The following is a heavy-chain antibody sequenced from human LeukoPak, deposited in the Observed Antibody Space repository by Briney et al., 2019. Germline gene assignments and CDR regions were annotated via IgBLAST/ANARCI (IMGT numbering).Heavy chain of an antibody. D-gene: IGHD3-22*01. Sequence: GGSLRLSCAASGFTISSYWMSWVRQAPGKGLEWVANIKQDGSEKYYVDSVKGRFTISRDNAKNSLYLQMSSLRPEDTAVYYCARGATTMIVVVYYFDYWGQGTLVTVSS. CDR2: IKQDGSEK. CDR3: ARGATTMIVVVYYFDY. V-gene: IGHV3-7*01. J-gene: IGHJ4*02. CDR1: GFTISSYW.